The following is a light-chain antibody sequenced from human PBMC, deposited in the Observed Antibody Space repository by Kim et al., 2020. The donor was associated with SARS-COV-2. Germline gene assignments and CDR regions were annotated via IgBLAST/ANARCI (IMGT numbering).Light chain of an antibody. CDR3: QQLSSYPRT. J-gene: IGKJ4*01. CDR1: QDISSY. V-gene: IGKV1-9*01. CDR2: AAS. Sequence: ASLGDRVAITCRASQDISSYLAWYQQKPGMAPKLLIYAASTLQTGVPSRFSGSESGTEFTLTISSLQPEYFAAYYCQQLSSYPRTFGGGTKVDIK.